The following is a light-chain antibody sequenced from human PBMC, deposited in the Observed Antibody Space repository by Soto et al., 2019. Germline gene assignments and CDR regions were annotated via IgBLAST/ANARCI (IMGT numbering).Light chain of an antibody. V-gene: IGLV2-14*01. CDR3: NSRTSSGSSV. CDR2: EVS. J-gene: IGLJ2*01. CDR1: SSDVGGYNY. Sequence: QSVLTQPASVSGSPGQSITISCTGASSDVGGYNYVSWYQQHPGRAPKLMLYEVSKRPSGVSDRFSGSKSGNTASLTISGLQADDEAEYYCNSRTSSGSSVFGDGTKLTVL.